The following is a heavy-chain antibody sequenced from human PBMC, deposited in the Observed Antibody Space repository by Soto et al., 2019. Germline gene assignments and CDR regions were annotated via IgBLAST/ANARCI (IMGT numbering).Heavy chain of an antibody. D-gene: IGHD3-3*01. CDR2: ISSSSSYI. CDR1: GFTFSSYS. CDR3: ARDSSFWSGYYRFDY. V-gene: IGHV3-21*01. Sequence: PGGSLRLSCAASGFTFSSYSMNWVRQAPGKGLEWVSSISSSSSYIYYADSVKGRFTISRDNAKNSLYLQMNSLRAEDTAVYYCARDSSFWSGYYRFDYWGQGTLVTVSS. J-gene: IGHJ4*02.